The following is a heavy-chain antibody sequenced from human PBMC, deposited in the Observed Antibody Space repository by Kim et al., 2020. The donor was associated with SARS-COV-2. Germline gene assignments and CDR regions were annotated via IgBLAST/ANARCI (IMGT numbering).Heavy chain of an antibody. D-gene: IGHD3-3*01. J-gene: IGHJ4*02. V-gene: IGHV4-39*02. Sequence: SETLSLTCTVSGGSISSSSYYWGWIRQPPGKGLEWIGSIYYSGSTYYNPSLKSRVTISVDTSKNQFSLKLSSVTAADTAVYYCARELYYDFWSGYYKRYVTTLYYFDFWGQGTLVTVSS. CDR1: GGSISSSSYY. CDR3: ARELYYDFWSGYYKRYVTTLYYFDF. CDR2: IYYSGST.